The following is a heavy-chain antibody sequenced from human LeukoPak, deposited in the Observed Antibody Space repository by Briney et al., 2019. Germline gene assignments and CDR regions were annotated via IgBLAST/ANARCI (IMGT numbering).Heavy chain of an antibody. Sequence: GGPLRLSCAASGFTFTNYEMNWVRQAPGKGLEWVSYISRSGSTIYYAESVRGRFTISKDNAKNSLYLQMNSLRAEDTAVYYCARPKSNYYDSDGSYHSYGLDVWGQGTTVTVSS. D-gene: IGHD3-22*01. CDR1: GFTFTNYE. CDR3: ARPKSNYYDSDGSYHSYGLDV. J-gene: IGHJ6*02. V-gene: IGHV3-48*03. CDR2: ISRSGSTI.